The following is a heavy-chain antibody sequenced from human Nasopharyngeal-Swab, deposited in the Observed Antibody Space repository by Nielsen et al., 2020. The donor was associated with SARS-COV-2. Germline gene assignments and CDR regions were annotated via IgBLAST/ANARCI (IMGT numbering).Heavy chain of an antibody. Sequence: SETLSLTCTVSGGSISSSSYYWGWIRQPPGKGLEWFGSIYYSGSTYYNPSPKSRVTISVDTSKNQFSLKLSSVTAADTAVYYCARHDSSGWYFDYWGQGTLVTVSS. V-gene: IGHV4-39*01. J-gene: IGHJ4*02. CDR2: IYYSGST. CDR3: ARHDSSGWYFDY. D-gene: IGHD6-19*01. CDR1: GGSISSSSYY.